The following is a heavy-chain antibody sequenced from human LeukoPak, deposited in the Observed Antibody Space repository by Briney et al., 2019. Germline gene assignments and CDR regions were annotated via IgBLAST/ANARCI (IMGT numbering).Heavy chain of an antibody. J-gene: IGHJ4*02. CDR2: INHSGST. CDR1: GGSFSGYY. D-gene: IGHD2-2*01. Sequence: PSETLSLTCAVYGGSFSGYYWSWIHQPPGKGLEWIGEINHSGSTNYNPSLKSRVTISVDTSKNQLSLKLSSVTAADTAVYYCARFGCSSTSCWGYFDYWGQGTLVTVSS. CDR3: ARFGCSSTSCWGYFDY. V-gene: IGHV4-34*01.